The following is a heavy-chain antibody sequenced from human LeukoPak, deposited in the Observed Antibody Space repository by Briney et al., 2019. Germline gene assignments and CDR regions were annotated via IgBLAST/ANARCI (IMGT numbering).Heavy chain of an antibody. Sequence: GGSLRLSCETSGFTFSSYSMNWVRQAPGKGLEWVSFISGSSSIIHYADSVKGRFTISRDNAKNSLFLQMNSLRAEDTAVYYCTTYHVPMDAFDIWGQGTIVTVSS. CDR2: ISGSSSII. V-gene: IGHV3-48*04. CDR1: GFTFSSYS. CDR3: TTYHVPMDAFDI. J-gene: IGHJ3*02. D-gene: IGHD1-14*01.